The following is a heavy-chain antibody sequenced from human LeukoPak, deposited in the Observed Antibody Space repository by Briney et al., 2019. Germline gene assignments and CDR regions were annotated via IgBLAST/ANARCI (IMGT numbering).Heavy chain of an antibody. CDR2: IKQDGSEK. CDR1: GLTFSSYW. J-gene: IGHJ5*02. Sequence: GGSLRLSCAASGLTFSSYWMSWVRQAPGKGLEWVANIKQDGSEKYYVDSVKGRFTISRDNAKNSLYLQMNSLRVEDTAAYYCARGRAVAGLKFDPWGQGTLVTVSS. CDR3: ARGRAVAGLKFDP. V-gene: IGHV3-7*01. D-gene: IGHD6-19*01.